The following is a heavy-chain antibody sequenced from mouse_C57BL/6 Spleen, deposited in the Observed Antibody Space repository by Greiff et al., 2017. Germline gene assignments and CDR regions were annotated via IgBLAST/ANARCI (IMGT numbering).Heavy chain of an antibody. J-gene: IGHJ3*01. D-gene: IGHD2-4*01. CDR2: IYPGDGDT. CDR1: GYAFSSSW. Sequence: QVQLQQSGPELVKPGASVKISCKASGYAFSSSWMNWVKQRPGKGLEWIGRIYPGDGDTNYNGKFKGKATLTADKSSSTAYMQLSSLTSEDSAVYCGASYDYDGFAYWGQGTLVTVSA. CDR3: ASYDYDGFAY. V-gene: IGHV1-82*01.